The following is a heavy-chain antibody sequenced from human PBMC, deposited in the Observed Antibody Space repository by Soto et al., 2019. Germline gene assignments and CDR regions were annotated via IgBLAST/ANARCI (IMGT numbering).Heavy chain of an antibody. J-gene: IGHJ4*02. Sequence: GASVKVSCKTSGYVFTSFAIHWMRQAPGQGPEWMGWINTGNGDSKYSEKFQDRVTITRDTSATTAYMELSSLRSEDTAVYYCAGSKTIVMPGFDHWGQGTLVTVSS. D-gene: IGHD2-21*01. V-gene: IGHV1-3*04. CDR2: INTGNGDS. CDR3: AGSKTIVMPGFDH. CDR1: GYVFTSFA.